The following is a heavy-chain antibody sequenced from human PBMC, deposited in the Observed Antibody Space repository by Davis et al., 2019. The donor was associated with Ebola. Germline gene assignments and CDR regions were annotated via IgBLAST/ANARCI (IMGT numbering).Heavy chain of an antibody. CDR2: INHSGST. J-gene: IGHJ4*02. CDR3: AKDRSSHAGFDY. CDR1: GGSFSGYY. Sequence: PGGSLRLSCAVYGGSFSGYYWSWIRQPPGKGLEWIGEINHSGSTNYNPSLKSRVTISVDTSKNQFSLKLSSVTAADTAVYYCAKDRSSHAGFDYWGQGTLVTVSS. V-gene: IGHV4-34*01. D-gene: IGHD2-2*01.